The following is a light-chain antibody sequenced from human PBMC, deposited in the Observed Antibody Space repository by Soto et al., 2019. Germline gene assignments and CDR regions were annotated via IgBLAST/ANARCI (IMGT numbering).Light chain of an antibody. CDR2: TAS. CDR1: QSISSW. J-gene: IGKJ2*01. CDR3: QEYNSHSRYT. Sequence: DIQMTQSPSTLSASVGDRVTITCRASQSISSWLAWYQQKPGKAPKLLIYTASSLDSGVPSRFSGSGSGTEFTLTISSLQPDDFATSYCQEYNSHSRYTFGQGTKLEIK. V-gene: IGKV1-5*03.